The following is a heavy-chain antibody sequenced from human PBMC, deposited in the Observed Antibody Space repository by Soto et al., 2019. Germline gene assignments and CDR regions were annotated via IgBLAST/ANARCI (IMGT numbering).Heavy chain of an antibody. J-gene: IGHJ5*02. V-gene: IGHV1-69*12. Sequence: QVQLVQSGAEVKKPGSSVKVSCKASGGTFSSYAISWVRQAPGQGLEWMGGIIPIFGTANYAQKFQGRVTITADESTSTAYMELSSLRSEDTAVYYCAREFPLITTVSTRWFDPWGQGTLVTVSS. CDR3: AREFPLITTVSTRWFDP. CDR1: GGTFSSYA. CDR2: IIPIFGTA. D-gene: IGHD4-17*01.